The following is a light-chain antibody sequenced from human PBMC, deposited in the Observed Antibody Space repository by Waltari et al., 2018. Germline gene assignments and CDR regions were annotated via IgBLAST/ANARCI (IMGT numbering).Light chain of an antibody. V-gene: IGLV3-19*01. CDR2: DKN. CDR1: SLRSYY. CDR3: HSRDASGSGGA. J-gene: IGLJ2*01. Sequence: TQDPAVSVAMGQTDRITCQGDSLRSYYARWYQQRPGQAPILVMYDKNSRPSGVPDRFSGSSSDDTASLTTTGAQAEDEAYYYCHSRDASGSGGAFGGGTKLTVL.